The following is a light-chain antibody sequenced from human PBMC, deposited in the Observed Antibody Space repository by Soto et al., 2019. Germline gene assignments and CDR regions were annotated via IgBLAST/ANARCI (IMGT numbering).Light chain of an antibody. CDR2: DVS. J-gene: IGLJ2*01. V-gene: IGLV2-14*01. CDR3: SSYTSSSTLVL. Sequence: QSALTQPASVSGSPGQSITISCTGTSSDVGGYNYVSWYQQHPGKALKVMIYDVSNRPSGVSNRFSGSKSGNTASLTISGLQAEDEADYYCSSYTSSSTLVLFGGGTKLTVL. CDR1: SSDVGGYNY.